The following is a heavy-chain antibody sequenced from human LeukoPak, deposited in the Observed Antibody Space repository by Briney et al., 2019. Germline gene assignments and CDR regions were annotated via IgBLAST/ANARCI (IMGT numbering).Heavy chain of an antibody. J-gene: IGHJ3*02. D-gene: IGHD3-10*01. CDR1: GFTFSSYW. CDR2: INSDGSST. V-gene: IGHV3-74*01. Sequence: GGSLRLSCAASGFTFSSYWMHWVRQAPGKGLVWVSRINSDGSSTSYADSVKGRFTISRDNAKNTLYLQMNSLRAEGTAVYYCARGVGGSRAFDIWGQGTMVTVSS. CDR3: ARGVGGSRAFDI.